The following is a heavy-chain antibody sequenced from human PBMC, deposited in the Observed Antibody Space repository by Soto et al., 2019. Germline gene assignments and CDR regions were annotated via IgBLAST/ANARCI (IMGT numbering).Heavy chain of an antibody. J-gene: IGHJ5*02. V-gene: IGHV3-7*01. CDR1: GFTFINHW. D-gene: IGHD3-10*01. CDR3: ARGVGWFDP. Sequence: VGSLRLSCEGSGFTFINHWMTWVRQAPGKGLEWVANIKEDGTENYYVDSVKGRFSISRDNSQNSVFLQMNSLRAEDTAVYYCARGVGWFDPWGLGTLVTVSS. CDR2: IKEDGTEN.